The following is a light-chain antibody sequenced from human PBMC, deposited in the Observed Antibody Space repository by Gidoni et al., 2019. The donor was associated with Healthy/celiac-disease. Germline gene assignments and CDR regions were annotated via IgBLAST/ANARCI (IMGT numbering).Light chain of an antibody. J-gene: IGKJ4*01. V-gene: IGKV3-11*01. CDR3: QQRSNWPLT. Sequence: QSPATLSLSPGERATLSCRASQSVSSHLAWYQQKPGQAPRLLIYDASNRATGIPARFSGSGSGTDFTLTISSLEPEDFAVYYCQQRSNWPLTFGGGTKVEIK. CDR1: QSVSSH. CDR2: DAS.